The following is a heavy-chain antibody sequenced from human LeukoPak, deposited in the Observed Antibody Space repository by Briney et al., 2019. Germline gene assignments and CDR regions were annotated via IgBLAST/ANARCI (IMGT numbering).Heavy chain of an antibody. V-gene: IGHV7-4-1*02. CDR3: ARDCLAAAVCRNDY. Sequence: GASVKVSCKASGYTFTSYAMNWVRQAPGQGLEWMGWINTNTGNPTYAQGFTGRFVFSLDTSVSTAYLQISSLKAEDTAVYYCARDCLAAAVCRNDYWGQGTLVTVSS. CDR1: GYTFTSYA. J-gene: IGHJ4*02. D-gene: IGHD6-13*01. CDR2: INTNTGNP.